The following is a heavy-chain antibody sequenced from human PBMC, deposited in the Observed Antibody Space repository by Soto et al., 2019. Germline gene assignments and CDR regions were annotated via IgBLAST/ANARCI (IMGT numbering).Heavy chain of an antibody. D-gene: IGHD1-1*01. J-gene: IGHJ4*02. CDR1: GCSISPYY. V-gene: IGHV4-59*01. CDR3: TRDSSNLNFFL. Sequence: PLETLSLTCTVSGCSISPYYWSWIRQPPGKGLECIGYIYFRGSTNYNPSLKSRVTISVDTSRNQFSLELSSVTAADTAVYYCTRDSSNLNFFLWGQGTLVTVSS. CDR2: IYFRGST.